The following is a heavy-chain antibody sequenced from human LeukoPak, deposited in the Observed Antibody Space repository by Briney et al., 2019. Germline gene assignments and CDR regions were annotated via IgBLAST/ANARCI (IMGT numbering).Heavy chain of an antibody. Sequence: GGSLRLSCAASGFTFSDYALGWVRQAPGRGLEWVATLSGSGAGTYYSDSVQGRFTISRDNSKRTLFLQMNSLRAEDTAFYYCARGLWFGELYRIRAFDIWGQGTMVTVSS. D-gene: IGHD3-10*01. CDR2: LSGSGAGT. V-gene: IGHV3-23*01. CDR1: GFTFSDYA. CDR3: ARGLWFGELYRIRAFDI. J-gene: IGHJ3*02.